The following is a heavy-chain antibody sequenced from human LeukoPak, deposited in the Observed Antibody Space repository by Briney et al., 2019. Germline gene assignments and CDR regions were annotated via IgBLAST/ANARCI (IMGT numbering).Heavy chain of an antibody. D-gene: IGHD3-9*01. CDR2: INHSGST. V-gene: IGHV4-34*01. Sequence: SETLSLTCAVYGGSFSGYYWSWIRQPPGKGLEWIGEINHSGSTNYNPSLKSRVTISVDTSKNQFSLKLSSVTAADTAVYYCARVLRYYDILTGWRTYYFDYWGQGTLVTVPS. CDR3: ARVLRYYDILTGWRTYYFDY. J-gene: IGHJ4*02. CDR1: GGSFSGYY.